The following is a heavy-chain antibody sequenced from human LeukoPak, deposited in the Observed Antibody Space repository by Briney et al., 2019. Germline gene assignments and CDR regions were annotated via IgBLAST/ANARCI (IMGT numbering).Heavy chain of an antibody. CDR3: ARVVVVAHFDY. CDR1: GYTFINYG. Sequence: ASVKVSCKASGYTFINYGISWVRQAPGQGLEWMGWISGYNGYTKNAQKFQGRVTMTTDKSTSTAYMELRSLRSDDTAVYYCARVVVVAHFDYWGQGTLVTVSS. D-gene: IGHD2-15*01. CDR2: ISGYNGYT. V-gene: IGHV1-18*01. J-gene: IGHJ4*02.